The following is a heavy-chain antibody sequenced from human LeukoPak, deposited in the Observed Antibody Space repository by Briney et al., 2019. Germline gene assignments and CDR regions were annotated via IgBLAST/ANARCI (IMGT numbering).Heavy chain of an antibody. J-gene: IGHJ6*03. CDR1: GFTFSSYG. Sequence: GGSLRLSCAASGFTFSSYGMSWVRQAPGKGLEWVSAISGSGGSTYYADSVKGRFTISRDNSKNTLYLQMNSLRAEDTAVYYCAKGLEYSSGWWGDYYYYMDVWGKGTTVTISS. CDR3: AKGLEYSSGWWGDYYYYMDV. V-gene: IGHV3-23*01. D-gene: IGHD6-19*01. CDR2: ISGSGGST.